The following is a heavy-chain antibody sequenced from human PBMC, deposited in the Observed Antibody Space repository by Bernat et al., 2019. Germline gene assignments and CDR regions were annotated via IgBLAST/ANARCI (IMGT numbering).Heavy chain of an antibody. V-gene: IGHV3-11*06. J-gene: IGHJ5*02. CDR3: ARLSDYGDGSYNWFDP. Sequence: QVQLVESGGGLVKPGGSLRLSCAASGFTFSDYYMSWIRQAPGKGLEWVSYISSSSSYTNYADSVKGRFTISRDNAKNSLYLQMNSLRAEDTAVYYCARLSDYGDGSYNWFDPWGQGTLVTVSS. CDR2: ISSSSSYT. CDR1: GFTFSDYY. D-gene: IGHD4-17*01.